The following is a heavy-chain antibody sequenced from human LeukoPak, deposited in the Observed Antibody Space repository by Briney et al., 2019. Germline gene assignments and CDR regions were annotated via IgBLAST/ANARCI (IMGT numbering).Heavy chain of an antibody. D-gene: IGHD3-22*01. Sequence: PGGSLRLSCAASGFTFSNAWMSWVRQAPGKGLEWVGRIKSKTDGGTTDYAAPVKGRFTISRDDSKNTLYLQMNSLKTEDTAVYYCTRTDRQYYYDIDAFDIWGQGTMVTVSS. V-gene: IGHV3-15*01. CDR2: IKSKTDGGTT. J-gene: IGHJ3*02. CDR3: TRTDRQYYYDIDAFDI. CDR1: GFTFSNAW.